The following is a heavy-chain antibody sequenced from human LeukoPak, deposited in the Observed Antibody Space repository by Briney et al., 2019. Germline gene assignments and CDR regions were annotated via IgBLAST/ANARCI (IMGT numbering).Heavy chain of an antibody. V-gene: IGHV1-8*01. CDR1: GYTFTSYD. CDR3: ARVRSRVFYDILTSYGMDV. J-gene: IGHJ6*02. Sequence: GASVKVSCKASGYTFTSYDINWVRQATGQGLKWMGWMNPISGNTGYAQKFQGRVTMTRNTSISTAYMELSSLRPEDTAVYYCARVRSRVFYDILTSYGMDVWGQGTTVTVSS. CDR2: MNPISGNT. D-gene: IGHD3-9*01.